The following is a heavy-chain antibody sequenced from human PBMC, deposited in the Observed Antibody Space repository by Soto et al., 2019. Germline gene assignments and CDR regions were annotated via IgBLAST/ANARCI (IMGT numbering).Heavy chain of an antibody. J-gene: IGHJ4*02. CDR1: GFTFSSYW. CDR3: ARRYYDSSGYYYDAPYFDY. CDR2: IKQDGSEK. V-gene: IGHV3-7*01. D-gene: IGHD3-22*01. Sequence: PWGSLRPSCAASGFTFSSYWIIFFGHSPCKWREWVANIKQDGSEKYYVDSVKGRFTISRDNAKNSLYLQMNSLRAEDTAVYYCARRYYDSSGYYYDAPYFDYWGQGTLVTVSS.